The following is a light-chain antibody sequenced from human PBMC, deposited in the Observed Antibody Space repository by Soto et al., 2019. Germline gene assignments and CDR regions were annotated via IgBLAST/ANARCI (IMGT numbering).Light chain of an antibody. CDR2: EVS. J-gene: IGLJ1*01. Sequence: QSALTQPASVSGSPGQSITISCSGTSSDFGGYNYVSWYHQHPGKAPKLLIYEVSNRPSGVSNRFSGSKSGNTASLTISGLQAEDEADYYCSSYTRSSTLVFGTGTKVTVL. V-gene: IGLV2-14*01. CDR3: SSYTRSSTLV. CDR1: SSDFGGYNY.